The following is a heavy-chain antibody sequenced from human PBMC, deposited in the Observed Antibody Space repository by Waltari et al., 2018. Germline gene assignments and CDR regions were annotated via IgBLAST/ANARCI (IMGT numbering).Heavy chain of an antibody. CDR2: ITPHTGGT. J-gene: IGHJ4*02. CDR3: ARDLVGSGWSIDY. D-gene: IGHD6-19*01. CDR1: GYTFTRHY. V-gene: IGHV1-2*06. Sequence: QVQLVQSGAEVKETGASVKVSCKASGYTFTRHYLHWVRPAPGQGLEWMGRITPHTGGTYYSQKFQGRVTMTRDRSITTAYMEVSSLRSDDTSVYYCARDLVGSGWSIDYWGQGTLVTVSS.